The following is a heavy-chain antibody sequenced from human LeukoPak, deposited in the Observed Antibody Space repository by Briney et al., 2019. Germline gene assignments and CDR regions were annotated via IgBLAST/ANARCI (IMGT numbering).Heavy chain of an antibody. CDR2: ICSSSTI. Sequence: PGGSLRLSCAASVFTFSSYSMNWVRQAPGKGLEWVSHICSSSTIYYADSVKGRFTISRDNAKNSLYLQMSSLRDEDTAVYYCARDRGYGDYVGAFDIWGQGTMVTVSS. CDR1: VFTFSSYS. CDR3: ARDRGYGDYVGAFDI. D-gene: IGHD4-17*01. V-gene: IGHV3-48*02. J-gene: IGHJ3*02.